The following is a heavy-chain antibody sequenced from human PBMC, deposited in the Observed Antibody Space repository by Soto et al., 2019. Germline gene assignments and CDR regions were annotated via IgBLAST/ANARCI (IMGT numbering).Heavy chain of an antibody. CDR1: GFTFSSYA. J-gene: IGHJ6*02. CDR3: ARDLKDPSIVVVVAATNYYGMDV. D-gene: IGHD2-15*01. CDR2: ISYDGSNK. Sequence: GGSLRLSCAASGFTFSSYAMHWVRQAQGKGLEWVAVISYDGSNKYYADSVKGRFTISRDNSKNTLYLQMNSLRAEDTAVYYCARDLKDPSIVVVVAATNYYGMDVWGQGTTVTVSS. V-gene: IGHV3-30-3*01.